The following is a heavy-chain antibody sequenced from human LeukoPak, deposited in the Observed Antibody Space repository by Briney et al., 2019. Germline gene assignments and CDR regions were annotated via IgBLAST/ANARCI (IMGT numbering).Heavy chain of an antibody. CDR1: GYTFTTLD. CDR3: AREAPLGDYDSSGYYDLYYFDY. CDR2: INPNSGGT. J-gene: IGHJ4*02. V-gene: IGHV1-2*04. D-gene: IGHD3-22*01. Sequence: ASVKVSCKASGYTFTTLDINWVRQATGQGLEWMGWINPNSGGTNYAQKFQGWVTMTRDTSISTAYMELSRLRSDDTAVYYCAREAPLGDYDSSGYYDLYYFDYWGQGTLVTVSS.